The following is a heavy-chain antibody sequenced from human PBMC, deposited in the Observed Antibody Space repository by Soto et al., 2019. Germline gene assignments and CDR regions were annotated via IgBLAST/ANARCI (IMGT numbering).Heavy chain of an antibody. CDR3: ARESHDILTGPPWVWYFDL. D-gene: IGHD3-9*01. V-gene: IGHV4-34*01. J-gene: IGHJ2*01. CDR1: GGSFSGYY. CDR2: INDRGAI. Sequence: QVQLQQWGAGPLRPLETLSLTCGVSGGSFSGYYWAWIRQSPGKGLEWIGEINDRGAINYNPSLKSEDSISVNTSKNHYSLNLRSVTAADTAVYYCARESHDILTGPPWVWYFDLWGRGTLVTVSS.